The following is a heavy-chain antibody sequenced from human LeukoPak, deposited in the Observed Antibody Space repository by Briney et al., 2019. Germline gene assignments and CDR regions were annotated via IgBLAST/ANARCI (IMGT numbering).Heavy chain of an antibody. J-gene: IGHJ4*02. D-gene: IGHD2-21*02. CDR1: GFTFSSYA. CDR2: ISGGST. CDR3: ARDGGGDSGSYYFDY. Sequence: GGSLRLSCAASGFTFSSYAMSWVRQAPGKGLEWVSAISGGSTYYADSVKGRFTISRDNSKNTLYLQMHSLRAEDTATYYCARDGGGDSGSYYFDYWGQGTLVTVSS. V-gene: IGHV3-23*01.